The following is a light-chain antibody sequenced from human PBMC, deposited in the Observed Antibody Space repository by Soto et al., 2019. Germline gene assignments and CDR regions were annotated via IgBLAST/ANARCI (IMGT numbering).Light chain of an antibody. J-gene: IGLJ1*01. CDR2: MNN. CDR3: AAWVDSLNGYV. CDR1: RSNIGSSI. V-gene: IGLV1-44*01. Sequence: QLVLTQPPSLSGTPGQTVTISCFGSRSNIGSSIVHWYQQLPGAAPKHLIYMNNQRPSGIPDRFSGSKSGTSASLVISGLRSEDEADYYCAAWVDSLNGYVFGTGTKLTVL.